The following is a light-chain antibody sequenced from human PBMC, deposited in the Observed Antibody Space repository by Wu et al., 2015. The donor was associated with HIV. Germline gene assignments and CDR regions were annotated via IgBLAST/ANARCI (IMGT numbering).Light chain of an antibody. V-gene: IGKV1-5*03. CDR2: KAS. CDR1: QTIAGW. J-gene: IGKJ1*01. CDR3: QQYSTSWT. Sequence: DIQMTQSPSTLSASVGDRVTITCRASQTIAGWLAWYQQKPGKAPKLLIYKASTLKSGVLSRFSGIGSGTEFTLTITSLQPDDFATYYCQQYSTSWTFGQGTKVEIK.